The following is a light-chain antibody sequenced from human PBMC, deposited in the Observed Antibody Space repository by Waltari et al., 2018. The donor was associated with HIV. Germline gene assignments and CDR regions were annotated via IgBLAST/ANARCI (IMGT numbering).Light chain of an antibody. CDR3: QQYYSTPFT. CDR1: RSVLYNSNNKNY. Sequence: DIVMTQSPDSLAVSLGEWATISFQSSRSVLYNSNNKNYLAWYQQKPGQPPKLLIYWASTRESGVPDRFSGSGSGTDFTLTISSLQAEDVAVYYCQQYYSTPFTFGPGTKVDIK. V-gene: IGKV4-1*01. CDR2: WAS. J-gene: IGKJ3*01.